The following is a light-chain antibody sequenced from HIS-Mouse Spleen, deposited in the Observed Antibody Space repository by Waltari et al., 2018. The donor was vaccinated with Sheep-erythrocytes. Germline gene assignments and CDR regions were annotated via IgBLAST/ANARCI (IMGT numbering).Light chain of an antibody. V-gene: IGLV2-11*01. J-gene: IGLJ1*01. CDR3: CSYAGSYNHV. Sequence: QSALTQPRSVSGSPGQSVTISCPGTSSDVGGYNYVSWYQQHPGKAPKPTLYECSKRPSGVPYRFPGSKSGNTASLTISGLQAEDEADYYCCSYAGSYNHVFATGTKVTVL. CDR1: SSDVGGYNY. CDR2: ECS.